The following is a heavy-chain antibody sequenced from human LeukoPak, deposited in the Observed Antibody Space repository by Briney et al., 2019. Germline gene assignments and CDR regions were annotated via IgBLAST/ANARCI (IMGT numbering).Heavy chain of an antibody. CDR3: ARYSSNTVTTGAFDI. J-gene: IGHJ3*02. D-gene: IGHD1-14*01. CDR2: IWYDGSNK. V-gene: IGHV3-33*01. CDR1: GFTFSNYG. Sequence: PGRSLRLSCAASGFTFSNYGMHWVRQAPGKGLEWVAVIWYDGSNKYYVDSVKGRFTISRDNSKNTVYLQTNSLRDEATAVYYCARYSSNTVTTGAFDIWGQGTMVTVSS.